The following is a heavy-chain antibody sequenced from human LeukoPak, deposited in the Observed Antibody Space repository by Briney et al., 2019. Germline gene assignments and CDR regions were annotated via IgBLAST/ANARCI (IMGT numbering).Heavy chain of an antibody. D-gene: IGHD5-12*01. V-gene: IGHV3-7*03. CDR3: AREGYSGYDAFDI. J-gene: IGHJ3*02. CDR2: IKQDGSEK. Sequence: GGSLRLSCAASGFTFSSYWMSWVRQAPGKGLEWVANIKQDGSEKYYVDSVKGRFTISRDNAKNSLYLQMNSLRAEDTAVCYCAREGYSGYDAFDIWGQGTMVTVSS. CDR1: GFTFSSYW.